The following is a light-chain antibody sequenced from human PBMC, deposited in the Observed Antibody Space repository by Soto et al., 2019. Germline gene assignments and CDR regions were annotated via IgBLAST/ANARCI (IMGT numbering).Light chain of an antibody. Sequence: DIQITHSPCTLSASVVDRVTITFRASQSISSWLAWYQQKPGKAPKLLIYKASSLESGVPSRFSGSGSGTEFTLTISSLQPDDFATYYCQKYDNYPLNFGGGTKVDIK. CDR1: QSISSW. CDR2: KAS. J-gene: IGKJ4*01. V-gene: IGKV1-5*03. CDR3: QKYDNYPLN.